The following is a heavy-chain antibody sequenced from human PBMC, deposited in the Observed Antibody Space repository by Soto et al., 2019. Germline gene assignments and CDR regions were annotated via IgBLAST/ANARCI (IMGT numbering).Heavy chain of an antibody. CDR1: AFTFGAYA. CDR3: TRMDGDSVLNGFDP. J-gene: IGHJ5*01. D-gene: IGHD4-17*01. Sequence: SLRPSCTASAFTFGAYAMRWVSQAPRKGLKWVGFIRSKAYGGTTEYAASVKGRFTISRDESKSIVYLQMNSLKTEDTAVYYCTRMDGDSVLNGFDPWGQGTMVTVSS. CDR2: IRSKAYGGTT. V-gene: IGHV3-49*04.